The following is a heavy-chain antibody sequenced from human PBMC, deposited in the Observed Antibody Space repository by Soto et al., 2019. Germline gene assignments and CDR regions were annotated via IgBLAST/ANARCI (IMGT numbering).Heavy chain of an antibody. V-gene: IGHV3-23*01. CDR2: ISTTGAP. J-gene: IGHJ4*02. CDR3: AKYTRTEHLGES. D-gene: IGHD3-16*01. Sequence: GGSLRLSCAASGFTFSSYAMNWVRQAPGKGPEWVSHISTTGAPYYADSVKGRFTISRDNSNSRLYLQMNSLRADDTAIYYCAKYTRTEHLGESWGQGTLVTVSS. CDR1: GFTFSSYA.